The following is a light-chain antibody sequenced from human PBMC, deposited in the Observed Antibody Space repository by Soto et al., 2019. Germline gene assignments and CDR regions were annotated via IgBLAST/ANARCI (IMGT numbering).Light chain of an antibody. Sequence: EIVLTQSPGTLSLSPGERATLSGRASQSVISSYLAWYQQRPGQSPSLLIYGASSRATGIPDRFIGSGSGTDFTLTISRLEPEDFAVYACQQYGRAPITFGQGTRLEI. CDR1: QSVISSY. V-gene: IGKV3-20*01. CDR3: QQYGRAPIT. J-gene: IGKJ5*01. CDR2: GAS.